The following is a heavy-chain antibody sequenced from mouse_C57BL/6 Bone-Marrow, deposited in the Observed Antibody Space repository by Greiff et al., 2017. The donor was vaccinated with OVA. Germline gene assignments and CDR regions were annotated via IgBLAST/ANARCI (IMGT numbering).Heavy chain of an antibody. CDR2: IYPGSGST. J-gene: IGHJ3*01. V-gene: IGHV1-55*01. Sequence: VQLPQPGAELVKPGASVKMSCKASGYTFTSYWITWVKQRPGQGLEWIGDIYPGSGSTNYNEKFKSKATLTVDTSSSTAYMQLSSLTSEDSAVYYCARSDYSNYLAWFAYWGQGTLVTVSA. D-gene: IGHD2-5*01. CDR3: ARSDYSNYLAWFAY. CDR1: GYTFTSYW.